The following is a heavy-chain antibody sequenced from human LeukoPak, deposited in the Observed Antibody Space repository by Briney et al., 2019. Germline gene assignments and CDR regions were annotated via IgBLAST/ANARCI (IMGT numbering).Heavy chain of an antibody. J-gene: IGHJ6*03. CDR3: ARGPGIAARIVLGYYMDV. D-gene: IGHD6-6*01. CDR1: GGSFSGYY. CDR2: INHSGST. Sequence: SETLSLTCAVYGGSFSGYYWSWIRQPPGKGLEWIGEINHSGSTNYNPSLKSRVTISVDTSKNQFSLKLSSVTAADTAVYYCARGPGIAARIVLGYYMDVWGKGTTVTVSS. V-gene: IGHV4-34*01.